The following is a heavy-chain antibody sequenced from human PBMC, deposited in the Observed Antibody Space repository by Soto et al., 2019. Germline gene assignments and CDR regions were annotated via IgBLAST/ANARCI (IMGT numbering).Heavy chain of an antibody. J-gene: IGHJ4*02. V-gene: IGHV3-48*03. Sequence: GGSLRLSCAASGFTFSSYEMNWVRQAPGKGLEWVSYISSSGSTIYYADSVKGRFTISRDNAKNSLYLQMNSLRAEDTAVYYCASSLDEYSSSSGGYWGQGTLVTVSS. CDR3: ASSLDEYSSSSGGY. CDR1: GFTFSSYE. D-gene: IGHD6-6*01. CDR2: ISSSGSTI.